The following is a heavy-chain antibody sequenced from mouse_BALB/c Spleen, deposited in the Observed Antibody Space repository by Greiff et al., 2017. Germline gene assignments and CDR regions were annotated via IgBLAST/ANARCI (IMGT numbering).Heavy chain of an antibody. D-gene: IGHD3-2*01. V-gene: IGHV5-6-4*01. Sequence: EVHLVESGGGLVKPGGSLKLSCAASGFTFSSYTMSWVRQTPEKRLEWVATISSGGSYTYYPDSVKGRFTISRDNAKNTLYLQMSSLKSEDTAMYYCTREKDSSGYWFAYWGQGTLVTVSA. CDR3: TREKDSSGYWFAY. J-gene: IGHJ3*01. CDR1: GFTFSSYT. CDR2: ISSGGSYT.